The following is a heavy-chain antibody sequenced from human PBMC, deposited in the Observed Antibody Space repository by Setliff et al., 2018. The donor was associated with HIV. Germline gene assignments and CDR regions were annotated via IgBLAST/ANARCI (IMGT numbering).Heavy chain of an antibody. V-gene: IGHV1-69*05. CDR3: ARVGPYWTQFDY. CDR1: GGTVSSYA. CDR2: IIPIFGPA. Sequence: ASVKVSCKASGGTVSSYAINWVRQAPGQGLEWMGGIIPIFGPANYAQKFQDRVTITTDESTSTAYMELSSLKSEDTAVYYCARVGPYWTQFDYWGQGTLVTVSS. D-gene: IGHD2-15*01. J-gene: IGHJ4*01.